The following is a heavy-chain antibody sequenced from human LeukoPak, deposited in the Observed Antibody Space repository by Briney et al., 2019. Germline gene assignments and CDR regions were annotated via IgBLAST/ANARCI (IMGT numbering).Heavy chain of an antibody. J-gene: IGHJ4*02. D-gene: IGHD4-17*01. V-gene: IGHV4-34*01. CDR3: ACSRDYVDLY. CDR1: GGSFSGYY. Sequence: TSETLSLTCAVYGGSFSGYYWSWIRQPPGKGLEWIGEINHSGSTNYNPSLKSRVTISVDTSKNQFSLKLSSVTAADTAVYYCACSRDYVDLYWGQGTLVTVSS. CDR2: INHSGST.